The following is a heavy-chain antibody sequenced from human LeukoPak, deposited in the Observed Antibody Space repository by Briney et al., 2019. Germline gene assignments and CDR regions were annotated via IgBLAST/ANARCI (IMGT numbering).Heavy chain of an antibody. D-gene: IGHD3-10*01. J-gene: IGHJ3*02. CDR1: GFTFSSYG. V-gene: IGHV3-30*02. CDR2: IRYDGSNK. CDR3: ARDEFPSDAFDI. Sequence: GGSLRLSCAASGFTFSSYGMHWVRQAPGKGLEWVAFIRYDGSNKYYADSVKGRFTISRDNSKNTLYLQMNSLRAEDTAVYYCARDEFPSDAFDIWGQGTMVTVSS.